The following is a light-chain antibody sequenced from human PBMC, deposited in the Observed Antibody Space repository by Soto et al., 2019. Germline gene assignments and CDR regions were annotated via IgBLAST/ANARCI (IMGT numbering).Light chain of an antibody. V-gene: IGLV2-14*03. J-gene: IGLJ1*01. CDR1: SSDVGGYNY. CDR2: DVS. CDR3: TSFTSRHTYV. Sequence: QSVLTQPASVSGSPGQSITISCTGTSSDVGGYNYVSWYQQHPDKAPRLMIYDVSNRPSGVSDRFSGSKSGGTASLTISGLQAEDEADYYCTSFTSRHTYVFGTGTKVTVL.